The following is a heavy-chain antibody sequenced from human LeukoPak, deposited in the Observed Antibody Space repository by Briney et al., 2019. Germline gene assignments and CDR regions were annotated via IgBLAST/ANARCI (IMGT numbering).Heavy chain of an antibody. J-gene: IGHJ4*02. CDR2: IYYSGST. CDR3: ARRRCSGGSCYFDY. CDR1: GGSISSGGYY. D-gene: IGHD2-15*01. Sequence: SETLSLTCTVSGGSISSGGYYWSWIRQHPGKGLEWIGYIYYSGSTYYNPSLKSRVTISVDTSKNQFSLKLSSVTAADTAVYYCARRRCSGGSCYFDYWAQGTLVTVSS. V-gene: IGHV4-31*03.